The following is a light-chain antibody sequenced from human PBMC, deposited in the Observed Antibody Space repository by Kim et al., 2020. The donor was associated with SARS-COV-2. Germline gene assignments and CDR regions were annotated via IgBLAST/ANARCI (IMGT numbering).Light chain of an antibody. Sequence: VKITCSTGSGRRSGAIECHQQQQEKGPRFLMKINSDGSHIKGDGIPDRFAGSSSGAERYTTSASLQSEDAAYYYCQNWGSSIRVFGGGTQLTVL. CDR2: INSDGSH. V-gene: IGLV4-69*01. CDR1: SGRRSGA. CDR3: QNWGSSIRV. J-gene: IGLJ3*02.